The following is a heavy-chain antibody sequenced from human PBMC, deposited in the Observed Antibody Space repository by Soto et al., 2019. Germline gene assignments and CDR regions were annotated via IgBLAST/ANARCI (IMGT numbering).Heavy chain of an antibody. V-gene: IGHV3-30-3*01. CDR3: ARGDSAAAGNDAFDI. J-gene: IGHJ3*02. CDR1: GFTFSSYA. D-gene: IGHD6-13*01. CDR2: ISNDGSNK. Sequence: QVQLVESGGGVVQPGRSLRLSCAASGFTFSSYAMHWVRQAPGKGLERVAVISNDGSNKYYADSVKGRFTISRDNSENTLYMQMNSLRAEDTAVYYCARGDSAAAGNDAFDIWGQGTMVTVSS.